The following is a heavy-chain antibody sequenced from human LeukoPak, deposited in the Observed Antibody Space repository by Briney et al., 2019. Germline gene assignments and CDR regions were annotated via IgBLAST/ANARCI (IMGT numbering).Heavy chain of an antibody. J-gene: IGHJ1*01. CDR2: IYPGDSDT. V-gene: IGHV5-51*01. CDR3: ARGYGGGNYYLNG. Sequence: GGSLKISSKGSAYIFTTCWISRVRQMPGKGLELMGIIYPGDSDTRYSPSFQGQVTISADKSISTAYLQWSSLKASDTAMYYCARGYGGGNYYLNGWGQGTLVTVSS. CDR1: AYIFTTCW. D-gene: IGHD3-10*01.